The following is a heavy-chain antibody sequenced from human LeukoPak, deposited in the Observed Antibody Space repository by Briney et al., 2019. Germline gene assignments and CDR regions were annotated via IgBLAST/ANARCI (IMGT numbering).Heavy chain of an antibody. V-gene: IGHV3-21*01. CDR3: ARGGSGWPLDV. CDR2: ISSSGDYM. Sequence: GGSLRLSCAASGFTFSSYIVNWVRQPPGKGLAWVSSISSSGDYMYYADSVKGRFIISRDKAKNSLYLQTNSLRAEETAVYYCARGGSGWPLDVWGKGTTVTVSS. CDR1: GFTFSSYI. D-gene: IGHD6-19*01. J-gene: IGHJ6*04.